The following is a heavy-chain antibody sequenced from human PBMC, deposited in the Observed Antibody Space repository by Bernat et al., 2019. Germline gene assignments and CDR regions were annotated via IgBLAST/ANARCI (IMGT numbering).Heavy chain of an antibody. V-gene: IGHV4-4*02. CDR1: GTSISSSNW. CDR3: ARIRFDGGINRWLFAFDI. CDR2: LYHSDNT. J-gene: IGHJ3*02. D-gene: IGHD3-22*01. Sequence: QVQLQESGPGLVKLSGTLSLTCAVSGTSISSSNWWSWVRQPPGKGLEWIGGLYHSDNTNYNPSLQSRVTISIDKSNNQLSLKLTSVTAAVTAVYYCARIRFDGGINRWLFAFDIWGQVTMVTVSS.